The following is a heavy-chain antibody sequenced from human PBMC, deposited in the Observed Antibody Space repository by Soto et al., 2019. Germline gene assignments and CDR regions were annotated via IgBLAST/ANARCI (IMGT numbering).Heavy chain of an antibody. J-gene: IGHJ4*02. V-gene: IGHV3-74*01. CDR1: GFTFSSYW. Sequence: GGSLRLSCAASGFTFSSYWMHWVRQAPGKGLVWVSRINSDGSSTSYADSVKGRFTISRDNAKNTLYLQMNSLRAEDTAVYYCARGGPLGDYIWGSYRLDYWGQGTLVTVSS. D-gene: IGHD3-16*02. CDR3: ARGGPLGDYIWGSYRLDY. CDR2: INSDGSST.